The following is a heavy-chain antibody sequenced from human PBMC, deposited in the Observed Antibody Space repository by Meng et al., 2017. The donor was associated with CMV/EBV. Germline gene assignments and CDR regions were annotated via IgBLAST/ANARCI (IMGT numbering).Heavy chain of an antibody. CDR1: GFTFSSYW. V-gene: IGHV3-7*01. D-gene: IGHD6-19*01. CDR3: ARDRTYSSGWYLSGDY. Sequence: GGSLRLSCAASGFTFSSYWMSWVRQAPGKGLEWVANIKQDGSEKYYVDSVKGRFTISRDNAKNSLYLQMNSLRAEDTAVYCCARDRTYSSGWYLSGDYWGQGTLVTVSS. CDR2: IKQDGSEK. J-gene: IGHJ4*02.